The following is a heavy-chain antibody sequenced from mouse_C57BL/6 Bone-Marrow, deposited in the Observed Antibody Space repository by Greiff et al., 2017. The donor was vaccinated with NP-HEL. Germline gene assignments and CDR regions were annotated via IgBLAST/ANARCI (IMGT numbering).Heavy chain of an antibody. CDR1: GYTFTNYW. CDR2: IYPGGGYT. CDR3: ARLYYGSSLDY. V-gene: IGHV1-63*01. Sequence: VQLQQSGAELVRPGTSVKMSCKASGYTFTNYWIGWAKQRPGHGHEWIGDIYPGGGYTNYNEKFKGKATLTADKSSSTAYMQFSSLTSEDSAIYYCARLYYGSSLDYWGQGTTLTVSS. D-gene: IGHD1-1*01. J-gene: IGHJ2*01.